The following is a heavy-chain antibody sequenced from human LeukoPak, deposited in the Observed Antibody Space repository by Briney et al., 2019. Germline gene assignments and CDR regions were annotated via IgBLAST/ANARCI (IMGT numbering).Heavy chain of an antibody. Sequence: ASVKVSRKASGYTFTAYYIHWLRQAPGQGLEWMGWMNPNSGGTKYAQTFQGRVTLTRDTSTSTAYLELSSLTSEHTAVYFCARQGSNSSGWYPVDDWGQGTLVTVSS. D-gene: IGHD6-19*01. CDR3: ARQGSNSSGWYPVDD. CDR1: GYTFTAYY. CDR2: MNPNSGGT. V-gene: IGHV1-2*02. J-gene: IGHJ4*02.